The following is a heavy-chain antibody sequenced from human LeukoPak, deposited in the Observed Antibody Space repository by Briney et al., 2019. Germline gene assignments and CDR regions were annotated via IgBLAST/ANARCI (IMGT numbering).Heavy chain of an antibody. CDR3: AKPSQCSSTSCYTGGDAFDI. Sequence: GGSLRLSCAASGFTFSSYAMSWVRQAPGKGLEWVSAISGSGGSTYYADSVKGRFTISRDNSKNTLYLQMNSLRAEDTAVYYCAKPSQCSSTSCYTGGDAFDIWGQGTMVTVSS. CDR1: GFTFSSYA. CDR2: ISGSGGST. D-gene: IGHD2-2*02. V-gene: IGHV3-23*01. J-gene: IGHJ3*02.